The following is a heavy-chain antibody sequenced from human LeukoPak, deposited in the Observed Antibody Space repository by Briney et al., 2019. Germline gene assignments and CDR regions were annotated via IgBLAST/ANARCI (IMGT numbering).Heavy chain of an antibody. D-gene: IGHD3-9*01. J-gene: IGHJ6*02. CDR1: GYNFNTCG. V-gene: IGHV1-46*02. CDR3: AREVPLRYFDWLPHYYYYYGMDV. Sequence: GASVKVSCKASGYNFNTCGISWVRQVPGQGLEWMGIINPSGGSTSYAQKFQGRVTMTRDTSTSTVYMELSSLRSEDTAVYYCAREVPLRYFDWLPHYYYYYGMDVWGQGTTVTVSS. CDR2: INPSGGST.